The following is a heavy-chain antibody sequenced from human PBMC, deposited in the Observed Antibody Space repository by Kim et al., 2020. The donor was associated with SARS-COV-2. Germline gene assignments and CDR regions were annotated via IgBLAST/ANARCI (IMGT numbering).Heavy chain of an antibody. CDR2: IYYSGST. V-gene: IGHV4-39*01. J-gene: IGHJ4*02. CDR3: ATGGRWEPPGH. Sequence: SETLSLTCTVSGGSISSSSYYWGWIRQPPGKGLEWIGSIYYSGSTYYNPTLKSRVTISVDTSKNQFSLKLSSVTAADTAVYYCATGGRWEPPGHWGQGTLVTVSS. CDR1: GGSISSSSYY. D-gene: IGHD1-26*01.